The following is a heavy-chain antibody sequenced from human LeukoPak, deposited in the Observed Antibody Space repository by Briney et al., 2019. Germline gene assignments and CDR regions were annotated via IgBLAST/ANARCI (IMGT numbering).Heavy chain of an antibody. Sequence: PSETLSFTCTVSGGSVSSYYWSWIRQPAGKGLERIGRIYTSGSTNYNPSLKSRVTMSVDTSKNQFSLKLSSVTAADTAVYYCARELREWFDPWGQGTLVTVSS. V-gene: IGHV4-4*07. CDR3: ARELREWFDP. CDR1: GGSVSSYY. D-gene: IGHD3-16*01. J-gene: IGHJ5*02. CDR2: IYTSGST.